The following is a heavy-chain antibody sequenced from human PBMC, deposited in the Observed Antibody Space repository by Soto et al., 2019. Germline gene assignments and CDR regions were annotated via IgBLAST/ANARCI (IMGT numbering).Heavy chain of an antibody. CDR1: GFTFSSYA. CDR3: ARAPGPQWTGTIYFDY. J-gene: IGHJ4*02. D-gene: IGHD1-1*01. CDR2: ISYDGSNK. Sequence: PGGSLRLSCAASGFTFSSYAMHWVRQAPGKGLEWVAVISYDGSNKYYADSVKGRFTISRDNSKNTLYLQMNSLRAEDTAVYYCARAPGPQWTGTIYFDYWGQGTLVTVSS. V-gene: IGHV3-30-3*01.